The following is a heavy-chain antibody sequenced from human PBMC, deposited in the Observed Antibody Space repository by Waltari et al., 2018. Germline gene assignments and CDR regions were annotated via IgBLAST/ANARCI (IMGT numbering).Heavy chain of an antibody. Sequence: EVQLVESGGGLAKPGGSLRLSCAASGFTFSTYWLNWVRQAPGKGLDWVSAINSGGGSTYYADSVKGRFTIARDNSKNTLSLQMNSLRTEDTAVYYCASNYYFDYWGQGVLVTVSS. CDR3: ASNYYFDY. CDR2: INSGGGST. J-gene: IGHJ4*02. CDR1: GFTFSTYW. D-gene: IGHD1-20*01. V-gene: IGHV3-74*02.